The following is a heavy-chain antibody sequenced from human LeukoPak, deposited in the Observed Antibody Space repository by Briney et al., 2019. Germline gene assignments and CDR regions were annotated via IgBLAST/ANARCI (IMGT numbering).Heavy chain of an antibody. CDR1: GFTFSSYS. V-gene: IGHV3-21*01. J-gene: IGHJ3*02. D-gene: IGHD2-2*02. Sequence: GGSLRLSCAASGFTFSSYSMKWVRQAPGKGLEWVSSISSSSSYIYYADSVKGRFTISRDNAKNSLYLQMNSLRAEDTAVYYCARGGIVVVPAGIDAAFDIWGQGTMVTVSS. CDR2: ISSSSSYI. CDR3: ARGGIVVVPAGIDAAFDI.